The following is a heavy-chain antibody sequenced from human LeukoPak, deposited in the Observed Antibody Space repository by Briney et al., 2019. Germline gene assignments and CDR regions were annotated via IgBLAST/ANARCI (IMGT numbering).Heavy chain of an antibody. CDR1: GYTFTSYG. D-gene: IGHD3-9*01. Sequence: GASVKVSCKASGYTFTSYGISWVRQAPGQGLEWMGWISAYNGNTNYAQKLQGRVTMTTDTSTSTAYMELRSLRSDDTAVYHCARDFYGILTGHIAPDYWGQGTLVTVSS. V-gene: IGHV1-18*01. J-gene: IGHJ4*02. CDR2: ISAYNGNT. CDR3: ARDFYGILTGHIAPDY.